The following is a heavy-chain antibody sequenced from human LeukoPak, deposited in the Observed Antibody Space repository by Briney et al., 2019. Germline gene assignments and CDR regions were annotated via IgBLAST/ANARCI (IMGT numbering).Heavy chain of an antibody. CDR3: AKSAGHSSSWYFDH. CDR2: ISWNSGSI. J-gene: IGHJ4*02. CDR1: GFTFDDYA. Sequence: GGSLRLSCAASGFTFDDYAMHWVRQAPGKGLEWVSGISWNSGSIGYADSVKGRFIISRDNAKNSLYLQMNSLRAEDMALYYCAKSAGHSSSWYFDHWGQGTLVTVSS. D-gene: IGHD6-13*01. V-gene: IGHV3-9*03.